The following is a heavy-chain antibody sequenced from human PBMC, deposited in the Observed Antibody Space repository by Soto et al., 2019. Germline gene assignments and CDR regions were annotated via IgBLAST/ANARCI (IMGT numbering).Heavy chain of an antibody. CDR1: GFSFDDYA. CDR2: ISWNSGSI. CDR3: EKNGPFLPTLGPYRAV. D-gene: IGHD2-2*01. Sequence: SLRLSCAAYGFSFDDYAMHWVRQAPGKGLEWVSGISWNSGSIGYADSVKGRFTISRDSAKNSLYLQMNSLRPEDTALYYCEKNGPFLPTLGPYRAVWGKGPTVPVSS. J-gene: IGHJ6*03. V-gene: IGHV3-9*01.